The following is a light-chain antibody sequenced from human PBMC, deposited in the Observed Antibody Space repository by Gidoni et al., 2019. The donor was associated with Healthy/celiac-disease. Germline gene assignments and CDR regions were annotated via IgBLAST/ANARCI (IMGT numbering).Light chain of an antibody. CDR3: QVWDSSSDHPGV. Sequence: YVLTQPPSVSVAPGKTARSTSGGNHIGSKSVHGSPQKPGQAPALVVYDDSARPPGIPERFSGSNSGNTATLTISRVEAGDEADYSCQVWDSSSDHPGVFGGGTKLTVL. CDR2: DDS. CDR1: HIGSKS. V-gene: IGLV3-21*03. J-gene: IGLJ3*02.